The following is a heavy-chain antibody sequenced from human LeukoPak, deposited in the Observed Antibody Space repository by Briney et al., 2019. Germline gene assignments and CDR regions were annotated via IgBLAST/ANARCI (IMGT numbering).Heavy chain of an antibody. CDR2: IYPDDSDI. D-gene: IGHD6-13*01. J-gene: IGHJ4*02. Sequence: GESLKISCKGSGNSFTSYWIGWVRQMTGKGLEWMGIIYPDDSDIRYSPSFRGQVTISADKSISTAYMQWSSLKASDTAIYYCARRIAGAATDYWGQGTLVTVSS. V-gene: IGHV5-51*01. CDR3: ARRIAGAATDY. CDR1: GNSFTSYW.